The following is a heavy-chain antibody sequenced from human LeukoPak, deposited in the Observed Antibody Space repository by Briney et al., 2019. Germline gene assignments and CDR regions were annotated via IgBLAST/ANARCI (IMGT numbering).Heavy chain of an antibody. CDR3: AKDPRGYSYGRDAFDI. D-gene: IGHD5-18*01. Sequence: GGSLRLSCAASGFTFSTYAMSWVRQAPGKGLEWVSGITNTGGVTLYADSVKGRFTISRDNSKNTLYLQMNSLRAEDTAVYYCAKDPRGYSYGRDAFDIWGQGTMVTVSS. J-gene: IGHJ3*02. CDR2: ITNTGGVT. CDR1: GFTFSTYA. V-gene: IGHV3-23*01.